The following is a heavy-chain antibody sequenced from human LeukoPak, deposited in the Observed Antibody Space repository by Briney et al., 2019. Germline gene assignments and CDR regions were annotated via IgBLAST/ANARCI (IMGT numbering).Heavy chain of an antibody. J-gene: IGHJ3*02. CDR3: ARDRTTLTKRYFDWLPDAFDI. CDR1: GYTFTGYY. CDR2: ISAYNGNT. D-gene: IGHD3-9*01. V-gene: IGHV1-18*04. Sequence: ASVKVSCTASGYTFTGYYMHWVRQAPGQGLEWMGWISAYNGNTNYAQKLQGRVTMTTDTSTSTAYMELRSLRSDDTAVYYCARDRTTLTKRYFDWLPDAFDIWGQGTMVTVSS.